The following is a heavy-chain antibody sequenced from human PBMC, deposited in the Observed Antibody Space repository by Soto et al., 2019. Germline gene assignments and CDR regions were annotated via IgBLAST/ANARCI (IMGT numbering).Heavy chain of an antibody. Sequence: SETLTLSCAVSGSSVSSPNYYWGWIRQPPGQGLEWIGYIYHSRRTHYNPSLKRRATASLDTTNNQFSLKLSPVTAAATAVFYCASFWLSDYHCDYWGQGTLVTVSS. J-gene: IGHJ4*02. CDR3: ASFWLSDYHCDY. CDR1: GSSVSSPNYY. V-gene: IGHV4-61*01. CDR2: IYHSRRT. D-gene: IGHD3-3*01.